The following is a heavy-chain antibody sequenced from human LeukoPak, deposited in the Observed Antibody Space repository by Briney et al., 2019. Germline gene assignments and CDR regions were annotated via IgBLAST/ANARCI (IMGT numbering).Heavy chain of an antibody. J-gene: IGHJ4*02. CDR3: ARATGGTFDY. D-gene: IGHD1-14*01. V-gene: IGHV3-30*01. CDR1: GFTFSSYA. CDR2: ISYDGSNK. Sequence: GGSLRLSCAASGFTFSSYAMHWVRQAPGKGLEWVAVISYDGSNKYYADSVKGRFTISRDNSKNTLYPQMNSLRAEDTAVYYCARATGGTFDYWGQGTLVTVSS.